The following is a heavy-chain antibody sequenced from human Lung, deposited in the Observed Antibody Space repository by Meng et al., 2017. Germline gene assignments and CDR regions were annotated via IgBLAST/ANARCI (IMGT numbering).Heavy chain of an antibody. V-gene: IGHV6-1*02. CDR2: TYYRSKWYN. J-gene: IGHJ4*02. CDR1: GDSVSGNSAA. D-gene: IGHD6-19*01. Sequence: QVHVQQSGPGLVKPSGALSLPCAISGDSVSGNSAAWNWSRQSPSRGLEWLGRTYYRSKWYNGYAVSVRSRITINPDTSKNQFSLQLNSVTPEDTAVYYCARSQQWLDSWGQGTLVTVSS. CDR3: ARSQQWLDS.